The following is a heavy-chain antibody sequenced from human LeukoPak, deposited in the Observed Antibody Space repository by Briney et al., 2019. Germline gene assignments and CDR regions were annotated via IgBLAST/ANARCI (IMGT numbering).Heavy chain of an antibody. D-gene: IGHD4-17*01. CDR1: GYSFTSYW. CDR3: ARGDYGDFRIYYTLFDY. V-gene: IGHV5-51*01. J-gene: IGHJ4*02. Sequence: GESLKISCKGSGYSFTSYWIGWVRQLPGKGLEWMGIYPGDSDTRYSPSFQGQVTISADKSITTAYLQWSSLKSSDTAMYYCARGDYGDFRIYYTLFDYWGQGTLVTVSS. CDR2: YPGDSDT.